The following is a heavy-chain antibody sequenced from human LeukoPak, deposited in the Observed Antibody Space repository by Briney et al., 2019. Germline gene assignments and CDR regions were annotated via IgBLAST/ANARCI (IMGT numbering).Heavy chain of an antibody. J-gene: IGHJ4*02. Sequence: GGSLRLSCAASGFTFSSYWMHWVRQAPGKRLVWVSRINSDGSSTSYADSVKGRFTISRDNAKNTLYLQMNSLRAEDTAVYYCARGLVATTPFDYWGQGTLVTVSS. CDR2: INSDGSST. CDR1: GFTFSSYW. CDR3: ARGLVATTPFDY. D-gene: IGHD5-12*01. V-gene: IGHV3-74*01.